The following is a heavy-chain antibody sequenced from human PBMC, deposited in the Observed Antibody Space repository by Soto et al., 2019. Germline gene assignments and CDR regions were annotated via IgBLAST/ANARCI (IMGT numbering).Heavy chain of an antibody. D-gene: IGHD2-2*01. CDR1: GFTFNIYA. J-gene: IGHJ4*02. CDR2: ISSSGGST. V-gene: IGHV3-23*01. CDR3: AKGGLVPADSRYFNY. Sequence: HPGGSLRLSCAGSGFTFNIYAMSWVRQAPGKGLEWVSSISSSGGSTYYADSVKGRFTSSRDNSKNTLYLQMNSLRVEDTAVYYCAKGGLVPADSRYFNYWGRGTLVTVSS.